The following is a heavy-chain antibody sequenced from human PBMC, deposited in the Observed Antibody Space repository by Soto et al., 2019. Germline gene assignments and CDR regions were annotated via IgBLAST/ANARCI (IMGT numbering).Heavy chain of an antibody. D-gene: IGHD3-10*01. V-gene: IGHV3-33*01. J-gene: IGHJ4*02. CDR2: IWYDGSNK. CDR1: GFTFSSYG. Sequence: GGSLRLSCAASGFTFSSYGMHWVRQAPGKGLEWVAVIWYDGSNKYYADSVKGRFTISRDNSKNTLYLQMNSLRAEDTAVYYCARDQVSRVRGVNHFDYWGQGTLVTVSS. CDR3: ARDQVSRVRGVNHFDY.